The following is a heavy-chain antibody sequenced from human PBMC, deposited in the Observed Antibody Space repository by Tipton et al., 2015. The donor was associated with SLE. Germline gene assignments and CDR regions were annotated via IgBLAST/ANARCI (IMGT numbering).Heavy chain of an antibody. J-gene: IGHJ2*01. Sequence: GLVKPSETLSLTCTVSGGSVSSGSYYWSWIRQPPGKGLEWIGYIYYSGSTNYNPSLKSRVTISVDTSKNQFSLKLSSVTAADTAVYYCARVVKDLGFDLWGRGTLVTVSS. D-gene: IGHD2-21*01. V-gene: IGHV4-61*01. CDR1: GGSVSSGSYY. CDR2: IYYSGST. CDR3: ARVVKDLGFDL.